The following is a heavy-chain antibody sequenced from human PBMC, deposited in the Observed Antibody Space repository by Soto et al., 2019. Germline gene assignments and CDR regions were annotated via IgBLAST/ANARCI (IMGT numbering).Heavy chain of an antibody. D-gene: IGHD1-26*01. CDR3: ARSVVGAMYNWFDP. J-gene: IGHJ5*02. CDR1: GGTFNSYE. V-gene: IGHV1-69*01. CDR2: IVPFIGTS. Sequence: QVPLVQSGAEVKKPGSSVRVSCKASGGTFNSYEISWVRQAPGQGLEWMGGIVPFIGTSKYAQRFQGRVTITADASTTTVYMELSSLRSEDTAVYYCARSVVGAMYNWFDPWGQGTLVTVSS.